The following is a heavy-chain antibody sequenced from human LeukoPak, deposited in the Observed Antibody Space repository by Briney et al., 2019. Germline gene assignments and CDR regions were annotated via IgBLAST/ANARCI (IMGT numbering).Heavy chain of an antibody. CDR1: GGSISSYY. CDR2: IYYSGST. J-gene: IGHJ4*02. V-gene: IGHV4-59*01. D-gene: IGHD1-26*01. Sequence: SETLSLTCTVSGGSISSYYWSWTRQPPGKGLEWIGYIYYSGSTNYNPSLKSRVTISVDTSKNQFSLKLSSVTAADTAVYYCARVRGSYYGSLALDYWGQGTLVTVSS. CDR3: ARVRGSYYGSLALDY.